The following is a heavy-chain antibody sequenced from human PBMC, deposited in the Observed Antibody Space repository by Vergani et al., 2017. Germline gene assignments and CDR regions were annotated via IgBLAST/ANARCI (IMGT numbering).Heavy chain of an antibody. CDR1: GGSISDYY. Sequence: QVQLQESGPGLVKSSETLSLTCTVSGGSISDYYWNWLRQPPGEGLEWIGYIYKSGRSTYNPSLKGRVTISADTSKNQFSLKLTSVTAADTALYYCARDRGYSTGWYSAFDIWGQGTMVTVSS. J-gene: IGHJ3*02. V-gene: IGHV4-59*01. CDR2: IYKSGRS. CDR3: ARDRGYSTGWYSAFDI. D-gene: IGHD6-19*01.